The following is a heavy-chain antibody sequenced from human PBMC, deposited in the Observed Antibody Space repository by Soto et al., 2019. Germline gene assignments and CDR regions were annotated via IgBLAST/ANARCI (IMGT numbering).Heavy chain of an antibody. J-gene: IGHJ4*02. V-gene: IGHV4-4*02. Sequence: QLQLQASCPGLVKPSETLSLTCAVSGGSITSSNWWTWVRQPPGRGLEWIGEIYHSGSINHSPSLTSRLTLSVDKAKNQFSLKLRSVTAADTAIYDCVRDHSDWLFDYCGQGTMVTVS. CDR2: IYHSGSI. CDR1: GGSITSSNW. D-gene: IGHD6-19*01. CDR3: VRDHSDWLFDY.